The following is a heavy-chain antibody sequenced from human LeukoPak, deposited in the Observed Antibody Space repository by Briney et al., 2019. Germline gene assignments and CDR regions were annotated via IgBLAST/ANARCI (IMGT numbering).Heavy chain of an antibody. Sequence: GGSLRLSCAASGFNFNDAAMTWVRQAPWQGLEWVSLIASSGRNTYYTDSVRGRFTISRDNSKKTLSLQMNSLRVEDTAIYYCAKDIQLSAWGLGTMVTVSS. CDR3: AKDIQLSA. D-gene: IGHD5-24*01. J-gene: IGHJ3*01. V-gene: IGHV3-23*01. CDR2: IASSGRNT. CDR1: GFNFNDAA.